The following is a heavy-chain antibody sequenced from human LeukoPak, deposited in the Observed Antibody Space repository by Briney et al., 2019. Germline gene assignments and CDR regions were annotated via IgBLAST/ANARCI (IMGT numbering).Heavy chain of an antibody. D-gene: IGHD3-9*01. J-gene: IGHJ4*02. Sequence: GGSLRLSCAAPGFTFSSYAMSWVRQAPGKGLEWVSAVSGSGGSTYYADSVKGRFTISRDNSKNTLYLQMNSLRAEDTAVYYCAKTERYDILTSYYPTLYYFDSWGQGTLVTVSS. CDR3: AKTERYDILTSYYPTLYYFDS. CDR1: GFTFSSYA. V-gene: IGHV3-23*01. CDR2: VSGSGGST.